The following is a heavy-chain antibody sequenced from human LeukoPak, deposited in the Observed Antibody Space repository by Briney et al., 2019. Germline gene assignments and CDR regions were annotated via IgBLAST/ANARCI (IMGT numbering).Heavy chain of an antibody. CDR3: ARRTHSSSSGFGP. D-gene: IGHD6-6*01. J-gene: IGHJ5*02. CDR1: GYSISSGYY. CDR2: IFHSGST. V-gene: IGHV4-38-2*01. Sequence: SETLSLTCAVSGYSISSGYYWGWIRQPPGKGLEWIGSIFHSGSTYYNPSLKSRVTISVDTSKNQFSLKLNSVTAADTAVYYCARRTHSSSSGFGPWGQGTLVTVSS.